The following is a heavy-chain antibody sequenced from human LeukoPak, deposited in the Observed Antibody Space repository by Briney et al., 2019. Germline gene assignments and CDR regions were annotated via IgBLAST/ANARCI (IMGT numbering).Heavy chain of an antibody. J-gene: IGHJ4*02. Sequence: GSLELSCAVSGFPFSKYAMTWVRQAPGKGLEWVSATSTSGDSTYYADSVKGRFSISRDNSKNTLYLHMNSLRAEDTAVYYCAKGYGGNRPLDYWGQGTLVTVSS. CDR3: AKGYGGNRPLDY. V-gene: IGHV3-23*01. D-gene: IGHD4-23*01. CDR1: GFPFSKYA. CDR2: TSTSGDST.